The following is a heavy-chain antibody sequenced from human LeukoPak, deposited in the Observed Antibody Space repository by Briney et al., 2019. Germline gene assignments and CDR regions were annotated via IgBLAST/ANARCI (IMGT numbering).Heavy chain of an antibody. J-gene: IGHJ4*02. CDR1: GFTFSSYS. Sequence: GGSLRLSCAASGFTFSSYSMNWVRQAPGKGLEWVSSISSSSSYIYYADSVKGRFTISRDNAKNSLYLQMNSLRAEDTAVYYCASDQVNDYGDDTEFDYWGQGTLVTVS. V-gene: IGHV3-21*01. CDR2: ISSSSSYI. D-gene: IGHD4-17*01. CDR3: ASDQVNDYGDDTEFDY.